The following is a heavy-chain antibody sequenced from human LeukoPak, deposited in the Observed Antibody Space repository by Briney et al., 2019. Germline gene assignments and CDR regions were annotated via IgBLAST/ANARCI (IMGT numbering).Heavy chain of an antibody. J-gene: IGHJ4*02. CDR1: GGSISSYY. CDR3: ATLLGRGVDY. Sequence: PSETLSLTCTVSGGSISSYYWSWIRQPPGKGLEWIGYIYTSGSTNYNPSLKSRVTISVDTSKNQFSLKLSSVTAADTAVYYCATLLGRGVDYWGQGTLVTVSS. V-gene: IGHV4-4*09. CDR2: IYTSGST. D-gene: IGHD2-21*01.